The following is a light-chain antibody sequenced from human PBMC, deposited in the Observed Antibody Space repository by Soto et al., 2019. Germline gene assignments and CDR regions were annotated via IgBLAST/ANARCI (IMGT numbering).Light chain of an antibody. V-gene: IGKV3-15*01. Sequence: EIVMTQSPATLSVSPGEGATLSCRASQSVSHNLAWYQQKPGQAPRLLIYGASTRATGIPTRFSGSGSGTEFTLTISSLQSEDFAVYYCEQSTSWPPRYTVGQGTKLEIK. J-gene: IGKJ2*01. CDR3: EQSTSWPPRYT. CDR1: QSVSHN. CDR2: GAS.